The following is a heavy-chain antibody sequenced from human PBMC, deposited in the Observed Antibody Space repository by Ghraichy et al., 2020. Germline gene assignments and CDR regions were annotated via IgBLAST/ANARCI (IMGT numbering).Heavy chain of an antibody. CDR1: GFTFSSYS. Sequence: GESLNISCAASGFTFSSYSMNWVRQAPGKGLEWVSSISSSSSYIYYADSVKGRFTISRDNANNSLYLQMNSLRAEDTAVYYCARTYGSGSYYNEFDVCGQGTTVTVSS. CDR3: ARTYGSGSYYNEFDV. CDR2: ISSSSSYI. V-gene: IGHV3-21*01. J-gene: IGHJ6*02. D-gene: IGHD3-10*01.